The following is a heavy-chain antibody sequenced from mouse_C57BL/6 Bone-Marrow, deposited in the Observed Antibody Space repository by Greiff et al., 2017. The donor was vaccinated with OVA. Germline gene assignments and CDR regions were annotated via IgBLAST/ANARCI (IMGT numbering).Heavy chain of an antibody. CDR2: ISDGGSYT. Sequence: DVKLVESGGGLVKPGGSLKLSCAASGFTFSSYAMSWVRQTPEKRLEWVATISDGGSYTYYPDNVKGRFTISRDNAKNNLYLQMSHLKSEDTAMYYCAREDPYYAMDYWGQGTSVTVSS. CDR1: GFTFSSYA. J-gene: IGHJ4*01. CDR3: AREDPYYAMDY. V-gene: IGHV5-4*01.